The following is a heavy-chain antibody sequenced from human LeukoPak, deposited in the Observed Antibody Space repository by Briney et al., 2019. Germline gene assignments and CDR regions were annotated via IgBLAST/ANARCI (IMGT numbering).Heavy chain of an antibody. D-gene: IGHD3-3*01. CDR1: GVSISSHF. J-gene: IGHJ6*03. CDR2: ISDSGST. V-gene: IGHV4-59*11. Sequence: SETLSLTCTVSGVSISSHFCSRIRQPPGKGLEWIGHISDSGSTNYNPSLKSRVTMSLEKSKKFFSLRLSSVTAADTAVYYCATGPTITVYGVNRPHYVDVRAKGTTVTVSS. CDR3: ATGPTITVYGVNRPHYVDV.